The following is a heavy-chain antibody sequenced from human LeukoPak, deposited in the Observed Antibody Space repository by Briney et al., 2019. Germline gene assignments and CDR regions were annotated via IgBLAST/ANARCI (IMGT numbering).Heavy chain of an antibody. Sequence: SETLSLTCAVYGGSFSGYYWSWIRQPPGKGLEWIGEINHSGSTTYNPSLKSRVTMSVDTSKNQFSLKLTSVTGADTAIHYCARVSPALGANYFDYWGQGILVTVSS. CDR2: INHSGST. V-gene: IGHV4-34*01. D-gene: IGHD1-26*01. CDR1: GGSFSGYY. J-gene: IGHJ4*02. CDR3: ARVSPALGANYFDY.